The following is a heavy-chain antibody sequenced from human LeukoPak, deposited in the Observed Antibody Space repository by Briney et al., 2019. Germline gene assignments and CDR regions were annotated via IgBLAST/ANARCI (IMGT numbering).Heavy chain of an antibody. D-gene: IGHD3-22*01. V-gene: IGHV3-11*01. Sequence: PGGSLRLSCAASGFTFSDYYMSRIRQAPGKGLEWVSYISSSGSTIYYADSVKGRFTISRDNAKNSLYLQMNSLRAEDTAVYYCARDYYYDSSGYYRYWGQGTLVTVSS. CDR2: ISSSGSTI. CDR3: ARDYYYDSSGYYRY. J-gene: IGHJ4*02. CDR1: GFTFSDYY.